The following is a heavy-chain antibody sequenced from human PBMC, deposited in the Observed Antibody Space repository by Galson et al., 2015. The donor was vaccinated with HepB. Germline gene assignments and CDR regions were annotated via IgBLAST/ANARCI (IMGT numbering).Heavy chain of an antibody. Sequence: QSGAEVKKPGASVKVSCKASGYTFTSYGISWVRQAPGQGLEWMGWISAYNGNTNYAQKLQGRVTMTTDTSTSTAYMELRSLRSDDTAVYYCARDQSSQGSGWSHFDYWGQGTLVTVSS. V-gene: IGHV1-18*01. CDR2: ISAYNGNT. J-gene: IGHJ4*02. D-gene: IGHD6-19*01. CDR1: GYTFTSYG. CDR3: ARDQSSQGSGWSHFDY.